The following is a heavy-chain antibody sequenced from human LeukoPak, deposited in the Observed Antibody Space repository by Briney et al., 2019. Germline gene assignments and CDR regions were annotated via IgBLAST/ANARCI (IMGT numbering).Heavy chain of an antibody. CDR3: ARVSEYQLLMLRNYYYYMDV. CDR2: ISAYNGNT. V-gene: IGHV1-18*04. D-gene: IGHD2-2*01. CDR1: GYTFTGYY. J-gene: IGHJ6*03. Sequence: ASVKVSCKASGYTFTGYYMHWVRQAPGQGLEWMGWISAYNGNTNYAQKLQGRVTMTTDTSTSTAYMELRSLRSDDTAVYYCARVSEYQLLMLRNYYYYMDVWGKGTTVTVSS.